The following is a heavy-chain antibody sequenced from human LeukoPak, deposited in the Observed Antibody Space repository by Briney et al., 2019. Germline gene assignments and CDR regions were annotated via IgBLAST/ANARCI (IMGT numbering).Heavy chain of an antibody. CDR1: GLTFSSYA. J-gene: IGHJ4*02. D-gene: IGHD3-3*01. CDR2: ISGSGGST. Sequence: GGSLRLSCAAPGLTFSSYAMGWVRQAPGKGLEWVSAISGSGGSTYYADSVKGRFTISRDNSKNTLYLQMNSLRAEDTAVYYCAKEDFWSGYQYFDYWGQGTLVTVSS. V-gene: IGHV3-23*01. CDR3: AKEDFWSGYQYFDY.